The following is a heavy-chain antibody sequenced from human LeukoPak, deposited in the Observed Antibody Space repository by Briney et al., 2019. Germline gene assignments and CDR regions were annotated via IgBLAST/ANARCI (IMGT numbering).Heavy chain of an antibody. CDR2: ISYSGST. CDR3: ARAPRQGSAGDCQPFDY. V-gene: IGHV4-59*08. D-gene: IGHD2-21*02. CDR1: GGPLSSYY. J-gene: IGHJ4*02. Sequence: SETLSLTCTVSGGPLSSYYWRWIRQPPGKGLEWVGYISYSGSTNYNPSLKNRATISADTSKNQFSLKLTCVTAADTAVYFCARAPRQGSAGDCQPFDYWGQGALVTVSS.